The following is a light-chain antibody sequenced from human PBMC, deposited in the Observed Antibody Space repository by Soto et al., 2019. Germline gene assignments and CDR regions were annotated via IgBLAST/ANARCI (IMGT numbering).Light chain of an antibody. CDR1: QSVSSY. J-gene: IGKJ4*01. CDR2: DAS. V-gene: IGKV3-11*01. Sequence: EIVLTQSPATLSLSPGERATLSCRASQSVSSYLAWYQQKPGQAPRLLIYDASNRATGIPARFSGSGSGTDFTLTISSLEPEDFAVYHCLQRSNSPLTFGGGTKVEIK. CDR3: LQRSNSPLT.